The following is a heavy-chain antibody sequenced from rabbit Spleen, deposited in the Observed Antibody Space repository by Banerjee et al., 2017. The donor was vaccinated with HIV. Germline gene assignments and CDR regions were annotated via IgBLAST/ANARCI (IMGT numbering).Heavy chain of an antibody. J-gene: IGHJ4*01. CDR2: IVPIFGVT. V-gene: IGHV1S7*01. CDR3: ARWAAGSGGWYTFNL. D-gene: IGHD1-1*01. CDR1: RFDFSTYS. Sequence: QLVESGGGLVQPGGSLKLSCKASRFDFSTYSMSWVRQAPGKGLEWIGYIVPIFGVTYYANWVNGRFTISSDNARNTVDLQMNSLTAADTATYFCARWAAGSGGWYTFNLWGQGTLVTVS.